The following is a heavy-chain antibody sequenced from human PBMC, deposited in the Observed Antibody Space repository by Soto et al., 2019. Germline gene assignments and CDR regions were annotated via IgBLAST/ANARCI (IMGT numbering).Heavy chain of an antibody. J-gene: IGHJ5*02. CDR3: ARSSVTGIPTYNWFDP. V-gene: IGHV3-30-3*01. CDR1: GFTFSSYA. CDR2: ISYDGSNK. Sequence: GGSLRLSCAASGFTFSSYAMHWVRQAPGKGLEWVAVISYDGSNKYYADSVKGRFTISRDNSKNTLYLQMNSLRAEDTAVYYCARSSVTGIPTYNWFDPWGQGTLVTVSS. D-gene: IGHD6-13*01.